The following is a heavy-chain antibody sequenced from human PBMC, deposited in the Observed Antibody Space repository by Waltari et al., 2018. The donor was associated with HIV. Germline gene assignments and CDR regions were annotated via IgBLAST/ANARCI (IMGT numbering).Heavy chain of an antibody. Sequence: EVQLVESGGGLLQPGASLRLSCPASGFTFSSYWQHWVPQAPGKGLVWVSRINSDGSSTSYADSVKGRFTISRDNAKNTLYLQMNSLRAEDTAVYYCASGYSSSWRSDYYYYGMDVWGQGTTVTVSS. CDR3: ASGYSSSWRSDYYYYGMDV. V-gene: IGHV3-74*01. J-gene: IGHJ6*02. CDR2: INSDGSST. D-gene: IGHD6-13*01. CDR1: GFTFSSYW.